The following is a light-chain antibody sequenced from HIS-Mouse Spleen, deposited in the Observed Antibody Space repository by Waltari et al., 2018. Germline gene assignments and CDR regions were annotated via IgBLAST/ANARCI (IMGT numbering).Light chain of an antibody. CDR3: QVWDSSSDHVV. CDR1: NIGSKS. V-gene: IGLV3-21*03. J-gene: IGLJ2*01. Sequence: SYVLTQPPSVSVAPGKTARITCGGNNIGSKSVHWYQQKPGQAPVLVGYDDSDGPSGIPERFSGSNSGNTATLTIGRVEAGDEADYYCQVWDSSSDHVVFGGGTKLTVL. CDR2: DDS.